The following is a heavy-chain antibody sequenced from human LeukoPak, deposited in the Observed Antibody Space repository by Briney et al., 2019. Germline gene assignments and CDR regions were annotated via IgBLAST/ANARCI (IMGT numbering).Heavy chain of an antibody. CDR1: GFTFSSYS. CDR3: ARDGSGYSSSWRLYYFDY. D-gene: IGHD6-13*01. Sequence: GGSLRLSCAASGFTFSSYSMNWVRQAPGKGLEWVTYISTSSSTIYYADSVKGRFTISRDNAKSSLYLQMNSLRDEDTAVYYCARDGSGYSSSWRLYYFDYWGQGTLVTVSS. J-gene: IGHJ4*02. CDR2: ISTSSSTI. V-gene: IGHV3-48*02.